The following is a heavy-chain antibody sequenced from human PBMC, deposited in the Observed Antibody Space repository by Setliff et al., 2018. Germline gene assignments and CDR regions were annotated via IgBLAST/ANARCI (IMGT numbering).Heavy chain of an antibody. CDR3: ARGVVNWAAFNI. CDR2: IIPVLDTT. Sequence: SVKVSCKVSGGSFSSYAISWVRQAPGQGPEWLGRIIPVLDTTDYSPKFQDRLTITADEPSRTVNMGLHSLRSEDTALYYCARGVVNWAAFNIWGQGTMVTVSS. D-gene: IGHD3-16*01. J-gene: IGHJ3*02. V-gene: IGHV1-69*11. CDR1: GGSFSSYA.